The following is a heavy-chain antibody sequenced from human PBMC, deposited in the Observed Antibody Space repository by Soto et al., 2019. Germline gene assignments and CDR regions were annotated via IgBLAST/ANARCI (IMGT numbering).Heavy chain of an antibody. D-gene: IGHD6-19*01. CDR2: INPNGGST. CDR3: AREKWLVRRNDPFDI. Sequence: EASVKVSCKASGYTFINYYMHWVRQAPGQGLEWMGIINPNGGSTTYAQKFQGRVTLTRDTSTNTVNMELSSLRSEDTALYYCAREKWLVRRNDPFDIWGQGTMVTVSS. CDR1: GYTFINYY. J-gene: IGHJ3*02. V-gene: IGHV1-46*01.